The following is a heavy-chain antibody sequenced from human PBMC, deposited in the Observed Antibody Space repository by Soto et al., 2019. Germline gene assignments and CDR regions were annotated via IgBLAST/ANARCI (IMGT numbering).Heavy chain of an antibody. Sequence: ASVTVSCKASGYTFTSYGISWVRQAPGQGLEWMGWISAYNGNTNYAQKLQGRVTMTTDTSTSTAYMELRSLRSDDTAVYYCARGGSYDFWSGYCDYWAQGNPVTVSS. CDR3: ARGGSYDFWSGYCDY. CDR2: ISAYNGNT. D-gene: IGHD3-3*01. J-gene: IGHJ4*02. V-gene: IGHV1-18*01. CDR1: GYTFTSYG.